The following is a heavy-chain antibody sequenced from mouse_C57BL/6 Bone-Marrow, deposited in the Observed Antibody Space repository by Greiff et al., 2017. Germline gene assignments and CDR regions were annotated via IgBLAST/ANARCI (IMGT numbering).Heavy chain of an antibody. CDR1: GFTFSDSG. Sequence: EVQLVESGGGLVKPGGSLKLSCAASGFTFSDSGMHWVRQAPEKGLEWVAYISSGSSTIYYADTVKGRFTISRDNAKNTLFLQMTSLRSEDTAMYYCARDDYWGQGTPLTVSS. J-gene: IGHJ2*01. V-gene: IGHV5-17*01. CDR3: ARDDY. CDR2: ISSGSSTI.